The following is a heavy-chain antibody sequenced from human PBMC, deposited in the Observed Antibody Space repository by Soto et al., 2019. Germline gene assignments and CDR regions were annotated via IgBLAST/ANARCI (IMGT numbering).Heavy chain of an antibody. J-gene: IGHJ4*02. CDR1: GFTFSSYG. V-gene: IGHV3-30*18. D-gene: IGHD2-15*01. CDR2: ISYDGSNK. CDR3: AKETYSGPLDY. Sequence: QVQLVESGGGVVQPGRSLRLSCAASGFTFSSYGMHWVRQAPGKGLEWVAVISYDGSNKYYADSVKGRFTISRDNSKNTRYLQMNSLRAEDTAVYYCAKETYSGPLDYWGQGTLFTVSS.